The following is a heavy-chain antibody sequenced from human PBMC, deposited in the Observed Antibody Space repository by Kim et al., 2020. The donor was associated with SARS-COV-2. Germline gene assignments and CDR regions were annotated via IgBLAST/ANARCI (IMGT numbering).Heavy chain of an antibody. CDR1: GFTFTSSA. CDR3: AAAALYYYYGMDV. J-gene: IGHJ6*02. CDR2: IVVGSGNT. Sequence: SVKVSCKASGFTFTSSAVQWVRQARGQRLEWIGWIVVGSGNTNYAQKFQERVTITRDMSTSTAYMELSSLRSEDTAVYYCAAAALYYYYGMDVWGQGTTVTVSS. V-gene: IGHV1-58*01.